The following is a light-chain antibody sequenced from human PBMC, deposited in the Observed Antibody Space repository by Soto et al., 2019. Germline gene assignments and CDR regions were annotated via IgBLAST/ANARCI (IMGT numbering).Light chain of an antibody. Sequence: DIQLTQSPSTLSASVGDRVTITCRASQSIKPWLAWYQQKPGEAPKVLIYKASTLGSGVPSRFSGSASGTEFTLTINSLQPDDFAMYYCQQYSSYSWLSFGGGTKVDI. CDR2: KAS. CDR3: QQYSSYSWLS. CDR1: QSIKPW. J-gene: IGKJ4*01. V-gene: IGKV1-5*03.